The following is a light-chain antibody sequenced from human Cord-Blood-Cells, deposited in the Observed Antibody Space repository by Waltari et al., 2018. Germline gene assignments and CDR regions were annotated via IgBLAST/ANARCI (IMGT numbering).Light chain of an antibody. Sequence: QPALTQPAPVSGSPGQSTTISCTGTSSDVGGYNNVSWYQQHPGKAPKLMIYEVRNRPSGVSNRFSGSKSGNTASLTISGLQAEDEADYYCSSYTSSSTPYVFGTGTKVTVL. V-gene: IGLV2-14*01. CDR2: EVR. J-gene: IGLJ1*01. CDR3: SSYTSSSTPYV. CDR1: SSDVGGYNN.